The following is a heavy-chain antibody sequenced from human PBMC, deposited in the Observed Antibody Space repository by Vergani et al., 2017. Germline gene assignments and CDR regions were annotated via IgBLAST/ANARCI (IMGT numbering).Heavy chain of an antibody. J-gene: IGHJ6*02. CDR2: IYPGDSDT. CDR3: ARVPSYYDFWSGNYYYYYGMDV. Sequence: EVQLVQSGAEVKKPGESLKISCKGSGYSFTSYWIGWVRQMPGKGLEWMGIIYPGDSDTRYSPSFQGQVTISADKSISTAYLQWSSLKASVTAVYYCARVPSYYDFWSGNYYYYYGMDVWGQGTTVTVSS. D-gene: IGHD3-3*01. CDR1: GYSFTSYW. V-gene: IGHV5-51*03.